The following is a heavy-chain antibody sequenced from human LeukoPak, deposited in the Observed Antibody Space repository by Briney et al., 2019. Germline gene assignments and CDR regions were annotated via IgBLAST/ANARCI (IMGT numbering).Heavy chain of an antibody. CDR1: GFTFSSYA. CDR2: ISGSGGST. CDR3: AKADHVATTTPDY. J-gene: IGHJ4*02. D-gene: IGHD5-12*01. V-gene: IGHV3-23*01. Sequence: GGSLRLSCAASGFTFSSYAMSWVRQAPGKGLEWVSAISGSGGSTYYADFVKGRFTISRDNSKNTLYLQMNSLRAEDTAVYYCAKADHVATTTPDYWGQGTLVTVSS.